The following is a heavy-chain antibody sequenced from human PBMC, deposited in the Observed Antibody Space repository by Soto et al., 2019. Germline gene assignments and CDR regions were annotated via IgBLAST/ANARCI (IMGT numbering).Heavy chain of an antibody. J-gene: IGHJ4*02. D-gene: IGHD4-17*01. CDR1: GGSISSGGYY. V-gene: IGHV4-31*03. CDR2: IYYSGST. CDR3: ARSPEATVTAFDY. Sequence: QVQLQESGPGLVKPSQTLSLTCTVSGGSISSGGYYWSWIRQHPGKGLEWIGYIYYSGSTYYNPSLKSRVTXSXDXXNNQFSLKLSSVTAADTAVYYCARSPEATVTAFDYWGQGTLVTVSS.